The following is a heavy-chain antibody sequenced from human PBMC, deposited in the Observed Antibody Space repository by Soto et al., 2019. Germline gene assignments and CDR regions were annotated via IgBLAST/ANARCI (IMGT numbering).Heavy chain of an antibody. CDR2: TRNKANSYTT. CDR1: GFTFSDHY. J-gene: IGHJ4*02. D-gene: IGHD1-26*01. V-gene: IGHV3-72*01. Sequence: EVQLVESGGGLVQHGGSLRLSCAASGFTFSDHYMDWVRQAPGKGLEWVGRTRNKANSYTTEYAASVKGRFTISRDDSKNSLYLQMNSLKTEDTAVYYCATVSGSGSYYFDYWGQGTLVTVSS. CDR3: ATVSGSGSYYFDY.